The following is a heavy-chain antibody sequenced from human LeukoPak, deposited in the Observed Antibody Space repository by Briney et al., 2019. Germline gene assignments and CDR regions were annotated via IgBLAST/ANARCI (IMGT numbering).Heavy chain of an antibody. CDR3: ARAAYCSSTSCYIRGEGLHYYYYYMDV. D-gene: IGHD2-2*02. Sequence: SETLSLTWVVDTGSISSYYWSWIRQPAGKGPEWIGRIYTSGSTNYNRSFKSRVTMSVDTSTEQFSPKLSSVTAADTAVYCCARAAYCSSTSCYIRGEGLHYYYYYMDVWGKGTTVTVSS. J-gene: IGHJ6*03. CDR2: IYTSGST. CDR1: TGSISSYY. V-gene: IGHV4-59*10.